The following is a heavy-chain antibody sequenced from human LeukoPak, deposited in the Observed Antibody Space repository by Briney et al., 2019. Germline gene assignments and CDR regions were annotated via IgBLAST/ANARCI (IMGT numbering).Heavy chain of an antibody. J-gene: IGHJ3*02. CDR1: GGSISGSSYY. Sequence: SETLSLTCTVSGGSISGSSYYWGWIRQPPGMGLERIGSLYYGVSAYYKPSLKSRVAISVDTSKNQFSLKVNSVTAADRAVYCCARHFGSNVGDAFDIWGQGTIVTVSS. V-gene: IGHV4-39*01. D-gene: IGHD4/OR15-4a*01. CDR2: LYYGVSA. CDR3: ARHFGSNVGDAFDI.